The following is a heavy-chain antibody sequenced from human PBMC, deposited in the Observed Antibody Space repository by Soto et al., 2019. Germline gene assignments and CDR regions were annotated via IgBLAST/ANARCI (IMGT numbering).Heavy chain of an antibody. CDR1: GFTFSSYS. V-gene: IGHV3-48*01. D-gene: IGHD3-3*01. Sequence: EVQLVESGGGLVQPGGSLRLSCAASGFTFSSYSMNWVRQAPGKGLEWVSYIRSSSDTIYYADSVKVRFTISRDNAKNSLSLYLNSLRAEDTAVYYCARVGYYDFWSGTISHYYYMDVWGKGTTVTVSS. CDR3: ARVGYYDFWSGTISHYYYMDV. CDR2: IRSSSDTI. J-gene: IGHJ6*03.